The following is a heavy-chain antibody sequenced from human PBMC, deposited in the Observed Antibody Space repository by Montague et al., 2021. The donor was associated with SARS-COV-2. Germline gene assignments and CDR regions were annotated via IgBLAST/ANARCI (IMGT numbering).Heavy chain of an antibody. CDR1: GGSISTGSYY. V-gene: IGHV4-39*01. Sequence: TLSLTCSFSGGSISTGSYYWGWIRQPPRKGLEWIGSIYYSGDXYYNPSLKSRVTISVDTSKNQFSLRLSSVTAADTAVYYCVRGGDYTDYGRVDYWGQGTLVIVSS. D-gene: IGHD4-11*01. CDR3: VRGGDYTDYGRVDY. J-gene: IGHJ4*02. CDR2: IYYSGDX.